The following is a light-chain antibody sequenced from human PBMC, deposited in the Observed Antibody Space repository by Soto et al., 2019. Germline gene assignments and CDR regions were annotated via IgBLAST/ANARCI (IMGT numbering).Light chain of an antibody. V-gene: IGKV2-28*01. Sequence: DIVLTQSPLSLPVTPGEPASISCRSSQSLLHSNGNIYLDWYLQKPGQSPQLLFYLGSIRASGAPDWFSGSGSSAYFILKITRVEADDVVFYYCMQAIQPPRTFGLGTKVEIK. CDR3: MQAIQPPRT. CDR2: LGS. CDR1: QSLLHSNGNIY. J-gene: IGKJ1*01.